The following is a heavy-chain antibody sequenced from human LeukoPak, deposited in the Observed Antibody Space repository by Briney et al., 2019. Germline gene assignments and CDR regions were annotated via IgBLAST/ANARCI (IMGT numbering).Heavy chain of an antibody. CDR2: IWYDGSNK. D-gene: IGHD3-10*01. Sequence: GGSLRLSCAASGFTFSSYAMTWVRQAPGKGLEWVAVIWYDGSNKYYADSVKGRFTISRDNSKNTLYLQMNSLRAEDTAVYYCARDSSLPLLGSMDYWGQGTLVTVSS. CDR1: GFTFSSYA. J-gene: IGHJ4*02. CDR3: ARDSSLPLLGSMDY. V-gene: IGHV3-33*08.